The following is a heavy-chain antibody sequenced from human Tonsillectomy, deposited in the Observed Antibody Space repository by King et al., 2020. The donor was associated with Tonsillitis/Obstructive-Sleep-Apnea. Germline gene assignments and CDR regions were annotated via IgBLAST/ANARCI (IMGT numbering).Heavy chain of an antibody. CDR1: GFTFRSYW. CDR2: IKHDGSGK. J-gene: IGHJ4*02. CDR3: ARDHIFDY. V-gene: IGHV3-7*04. Sequence: QLVQSGGVLVQPGQSLRLSCAASGFTFRSYWMTWVRQAPGKGLEWVATIKHDGSGKYYVDSVKGRFTISRDNAKNSLYLQMNSLRAEDTATYYCARDHIFDYWGRGTLVTVSS.